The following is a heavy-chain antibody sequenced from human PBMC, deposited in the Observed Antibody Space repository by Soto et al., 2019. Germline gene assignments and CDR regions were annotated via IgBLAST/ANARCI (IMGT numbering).Heavy chain of an antibody. V-gene: IGHV4-4*02. CDR3: ARRYLGTTVNISNWFDP. CDR1: GGSISSSNW. D-gene: IGHD4-17*01. Sequence: PSETLSLTCAVSGGSISSSNWWSWVRQPPGKGLEWIGEIYHSGSTNYNPSLKSRVTISVDKSKNQFSLKLSSVTAADTAVYYCARRYLGTTVNISNWFDPWGQGTLVTVSS. J-gene: IGHJ5*02. CDR2: IYHSGST.